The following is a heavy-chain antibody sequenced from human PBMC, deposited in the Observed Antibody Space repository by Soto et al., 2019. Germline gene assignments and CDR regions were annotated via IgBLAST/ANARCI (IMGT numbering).Heavy chain of an antibody. CDR3: ARLSHYDFWSGYFFPFDY. CDR2: TYPGDSDT. J-gene: IGHJ4*02. Sequence: GESLKISCKGSGYSFTSYWIGWVRQMPGKGLEWMGITYPGDSDTRYSPSFQGQVTISADKSINTAYLQWSSLKASDTAMYYCARLSHYDFWSGYFFPFDYWGQGTPVTVSS. CDR1: GYSFTSYW. D-gene: IGHD3-3*01. V-gene: IGHV5-51*01.